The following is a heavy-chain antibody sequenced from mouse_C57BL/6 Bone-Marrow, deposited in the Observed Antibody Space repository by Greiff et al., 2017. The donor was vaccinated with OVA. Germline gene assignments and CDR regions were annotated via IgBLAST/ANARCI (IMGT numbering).Heavy chain of an antibody. D-gene: IGHD4-1*01. CDR1: GYTFTNYW. CDR2: IYPGGGYT. J-gene: IGHJ2*01. CDR3: ARSNWCFDY. Sequence: QVQLKESGAELVRPGTSVKMSCKASGYTFTNYWIGWAKQRPGHGLEWIGDIYPGGGYTNYNEKFKGKATLTADKSSSTAYMQFSSLTSEDSAIYYCARSNWCFDYWGQGTTLTVSS. V-gene: IGHV1-63*01.